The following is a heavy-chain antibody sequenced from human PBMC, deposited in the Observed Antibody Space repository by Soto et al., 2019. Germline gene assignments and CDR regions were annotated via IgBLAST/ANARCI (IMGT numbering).Heavy chain of an antibody. CDR3: ASYYYDSSGYPYYFDY. CDR1: GGSISSYY. Sequence: XATLSLTCTVSGGSISSYYGSWIRQPPGKGLEWIGYIYYSGSTNYNPSLKSRATISVDTSKNQFSLKLSSVTAADTAVYYCASYYYDSSGYPYYFDYWGQGTLVTVSS. V-gene: IGHV4-59*01. CDR2: IYYSGST. J-gene: IGHJ4*02. D-gene: IGHD3-22*01.